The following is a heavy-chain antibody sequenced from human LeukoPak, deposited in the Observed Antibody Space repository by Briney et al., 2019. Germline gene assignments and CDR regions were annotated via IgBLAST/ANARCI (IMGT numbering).Heavy chain of an antibody. CDR2: INHSGST. Sequence: SETLSLTCAVYGGSFSGYYWSWIRQPPGKGLEWIGEINHSGSTNYNPSLKSRVTISVDTSKNQFSLKLSSVTAADTAVYYCARVSTGNSRRVDDAFDIWGQGTMVTVSS. D-gene: IGHD1-1*01. CDR1: GGSFSGYY. CDR3: ARVSTGNSRRVDDAFDI. V-gene: IGHV4-34*01. J-gene: IGHJ3*02.